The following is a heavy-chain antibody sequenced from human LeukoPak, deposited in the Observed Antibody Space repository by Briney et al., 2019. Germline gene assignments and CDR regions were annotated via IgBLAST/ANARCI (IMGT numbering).Heavy chain of an antibody. CDR1: GGSISSYY. V-gene: IGHV4-4*07. Sequence: SETLSLTCTVSGGSISSYYWSWIRQPAGKGLEWIGRIYTSGSTNYNPSLKSRVTMSVDTSKNQFSLKLNSVTAADTAVYYCARGVEAAAGTLYNYYYMDVWGKGTTVTVSS. J-gene: IGHJ6*03. CDR3: ARGVEAAAGTLYNYYYMDV. CDR2: IYTSGST. D-gene: IGHD6-13*01.